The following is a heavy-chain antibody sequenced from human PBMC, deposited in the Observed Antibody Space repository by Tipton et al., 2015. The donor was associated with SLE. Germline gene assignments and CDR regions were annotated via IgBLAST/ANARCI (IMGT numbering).Heavy chain of an antibody. J-gene: IGHJ4*02. CDR1: GDSIRIHY. Sequence: TLSLTCTVSGDSIRIHYWNWIRQPTGKGLEWIGFVFHTGTTNYNPSFRSRVILSVDMSKNQFSLKLTSVTAADTAIYYCAGVRDGARPFGSWGQGTLVTVSS. D-gene: IGHD5-24*01. CDR3: AGVRDGARPFGS. V-gene: IGHV4-59*11. CDR2: VFHTGTT.